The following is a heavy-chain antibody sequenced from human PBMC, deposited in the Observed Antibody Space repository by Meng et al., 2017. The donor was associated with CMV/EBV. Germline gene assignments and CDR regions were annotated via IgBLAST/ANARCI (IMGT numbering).Heavy chain of an antibody. J-gene: IGHJ6*02. CDR3: ARRGSSPPPARNRAGYYYYYGMDV. CDR1: GGTFSSYA. D-gene: IGHD6-6*01. CDR2: IIPIFGTA. V-gene: IGHV1-69*05. Sequence: SVKVSCKASGGTFSSYAISWVRQAPGQGLEWMGGIIPIFGTANYAQKFQGRVTITTDESTSTAYTELSSLRSEDTAVYYCARRGSSPPPARNRAGYYYYYGMDVWGQGTTVTVSS.